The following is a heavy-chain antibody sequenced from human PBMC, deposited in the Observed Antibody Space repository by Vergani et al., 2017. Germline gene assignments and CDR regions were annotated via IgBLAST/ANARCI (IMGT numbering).Heavy chain of an antibody. J-gene: IGHJ3*02. CDR3: ARSLGDDAFDI. CDR1: GGSFSGYY. V-gene: IGHV4-34*01. CDR2: IYHSGST. D-gene: IGHD2-21*01. Sequence: QVQLQQWGAGLLKPSETLSLTCAVYGGSFSGYYWSWIRQPPGKGLEWIGYIYHSGSTYYNPSLKSRVTISVDRSKNQFSLKLSSVTAADTAVYYCARSLGDDAFDIWGQGTMVTVSS.